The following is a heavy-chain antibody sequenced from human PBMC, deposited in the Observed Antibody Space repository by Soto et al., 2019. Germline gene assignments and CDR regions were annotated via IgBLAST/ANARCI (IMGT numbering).Heavy chain of an antibody. CDR3: ARRQFFSFDS. J-gene: IGHJ4*02. V-gene: IGHV3-23*01. CDR1: GFTFSNYV. CDR2: IAGNGGIL. Sequence: GGSLRLSCVAPGFTFSNYVMSWVRQAPGKRLECVAAIAGNGGILYYTDSVKGRFSISRDNSKNTLHLQMNSLRAEDTAVYYCARRQFFSFDSWVQGILFTVSS. D-gene: IGHD6-19*01.